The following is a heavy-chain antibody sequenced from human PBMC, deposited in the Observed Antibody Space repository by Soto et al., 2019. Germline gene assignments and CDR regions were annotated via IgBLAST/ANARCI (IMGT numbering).Heavy chain of an antibody. CDR2: ISYDGSNK. Sequence: GGSLRLSCAASGFTFSSYGMHWVRQAPGKGLEWVAVISYDGSNKYYADSVKGRVTISRDNSKNTLYLQMNSLRAEDTAVHYCAKEGAAAGDWYFDLWGRGTLVTVSS. CDR3: AKEGAAAGDWYFDL. D-gene: IGHD6-13*01. V-gene: IGHV3-30*18. CDR1: GFTFSSYG. J-gene: IGHJ2*01.